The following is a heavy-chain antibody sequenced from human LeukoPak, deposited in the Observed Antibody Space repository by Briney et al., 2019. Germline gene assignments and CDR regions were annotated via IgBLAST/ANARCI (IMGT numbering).Heavy chain of an antibody. CDR3: ASLFSSGSSDFDAFDI. D-gene: IGHD6-19*01. V-gene: IGHV1-46*01. CDR2: INPNNGRT. CDR1: GYTFTNYH. J-gene: IGHJ3*02. Sequence: GASVKVSCKASGYTFTNYHMHWVRQAPGQGLEWMGVINPNNGRTNYAQKFQGRVTMTRDTSANTVSMDLSSLRSEDAAVYYCASLFSSGSSDFDAFDIWGLGTMVTVSS.